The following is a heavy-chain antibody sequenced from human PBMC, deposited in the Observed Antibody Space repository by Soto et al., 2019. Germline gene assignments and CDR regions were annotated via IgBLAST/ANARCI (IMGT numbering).Heavy chain of an antibody. CDR1: GGSIASYY. V-gene: IGHV4-59*08. J-gene: IGHJ4*02. D-gene: IGHD3-10*01. CDR2: IYSSGST. CDR3: ARAPRSGPFDY. Sequence: SETLSLTCTDSGGSIASYYWSWIRQPPGKGLDYIGYIYSSGSTNYNPSLKSRVTISVDTSKNQFSLKLTSVTAADTAVYYCARAPRSGPFDYWGQGTLVTVFS.